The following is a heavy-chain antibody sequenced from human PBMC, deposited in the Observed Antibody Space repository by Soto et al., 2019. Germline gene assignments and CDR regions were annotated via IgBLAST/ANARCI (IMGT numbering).Heavy chain of an antibody. V-gene: IGHV3-30*18. D-gene: IGHD3-22*01. CDR1: GFTFGSYG. Sequence: AGGSLRLSCAASGFTFGSYGMHWVRQAPGKGLEWVAVISYDGSNKYYADSVKGRFTISRDNSKNTLYLQMNSLRAEDTAVYYCAKDPPNYDSSGNDAFDIWGQGTMVTVSS. J-gene: IGHJ3*02. CDR3: AKDPPNYDSSGNDAFDI. CDR2: ISYDGSNK.